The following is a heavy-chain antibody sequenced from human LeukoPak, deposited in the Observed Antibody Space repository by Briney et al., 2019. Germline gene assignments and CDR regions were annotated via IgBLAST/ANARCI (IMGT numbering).Heavy chain of an antibody. V-gene: IGHV3-7*01. Sequence: GSLRLSCAASGFTFSNFWMSWVRQARGRGLEWVANINPDGSAKYYVDSVRGRFTISRDNAENSLYLQMNSLRPEDTAVYYCARHFSTYSYGLDVWGQGTTVTVSS. CDR1: GFTFSNFW. D-gene: IGHD3-3*02. CDR2: INPDGSAK. J-gene: IGHJ6*02. CDR3: ARHFSTYSYGLDV.